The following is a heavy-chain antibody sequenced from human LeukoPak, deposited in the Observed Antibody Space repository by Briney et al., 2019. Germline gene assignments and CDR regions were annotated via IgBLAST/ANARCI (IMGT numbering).Heavy chain of an antibody. Sequence: ASVKVSCKASGYTFTGYYMHWVRQAPGQGLEWMGWVNPNSGGTNYAQKFQGRVTMTRDTSISTAYMELSRLRSDDTAVYYCARDHRVYGDYLPSYWGQGTLVTVSS. CDR1: GYTFTGYY. CDR2: VNPNSGGT. J-gene: IGHJ4*02. V-gene: IGHV1-2*02. D-gene: IGHD4-17*01. CDR3: ARDHRVYGDYLPSY.